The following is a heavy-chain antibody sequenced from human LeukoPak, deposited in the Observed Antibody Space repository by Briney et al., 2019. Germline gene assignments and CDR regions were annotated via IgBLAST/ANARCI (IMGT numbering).Heavy chain of an antibody. CDR3: ARGHYGLDY. J-gene: IGHJ4*02. D-gene: IGHD3-16*01. CDR1: GFTFSDYY. CDR2: ISTSGTNI. Sequence: GGSLRLSCAASGFTFSDYYISRIRQAPGRGLEWVSYISTSGTNIYYADSVKGRFTISRDNAKNSLFLQMNSLRAEDTAVYYCARGHYGLDYWGQGSLVTVSS. V-gene: IGHV3-11*04.